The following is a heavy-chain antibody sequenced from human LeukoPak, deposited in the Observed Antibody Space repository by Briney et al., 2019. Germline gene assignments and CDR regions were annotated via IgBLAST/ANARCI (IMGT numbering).Heavy chain of an antibody. V-gene: IGHV1-46*01. CDR2: INPSGGST. J-gene: IGHJ4*02. CDR3: ARDNSGSDY. D-gene: IGHD6-19*01. Sequence: ASVKASCKASGYTLTSHYMHWGRQAPGQWLEWMGIINPSGGSTNYAQKFQGSVTMTRDTSTSTVYMELSSLRSEDTAVYYCARDNSGSDYWGQGTLVTVSS. CDR1: GYTLTSHY.